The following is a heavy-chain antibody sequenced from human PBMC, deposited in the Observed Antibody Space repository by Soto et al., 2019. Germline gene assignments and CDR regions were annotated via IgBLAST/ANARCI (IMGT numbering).Heavy chain of an antibody. D-gene: IGHD6-19*01. CDR2: IYYSGST. CDR3: ARGRYSSGWYH. Sequence: SETLSLTCTVSGGSISSYYWSWIRQPPVKGLEWIGYIYYSGSTNYNPSLKSRVTISVDTSKNQFSLKLSSVTAADTAVYYCARGRYSSGWYHWGQGTPVTVSS. V-gene: IGHV4-59*01. J-gene: IGHJ4*02. CDR1: GGSISSYY.